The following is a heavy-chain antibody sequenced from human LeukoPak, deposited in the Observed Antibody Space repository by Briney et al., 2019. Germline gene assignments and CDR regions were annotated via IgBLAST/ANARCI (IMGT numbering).Heavy chain of an antibody. V-gene: IGHV3-48*03. CDR3: ARVRDIAAAGKEVGY. Sequence: GGSLRLSCAASGFTFSSYEMNWVRQAPGKGLEWVSYISSSCSTIYYADSVKGRFTISRDNAKISLYLQMNSLRAEDTAVYYCARVRDIAAAGKEVGYWGQGTLVTVSS. J-gene: IGHJ4*02. CDR2: ISSSCSTI. D-gene: IGHD6-13*01. CDR1: GFTFSSYE.